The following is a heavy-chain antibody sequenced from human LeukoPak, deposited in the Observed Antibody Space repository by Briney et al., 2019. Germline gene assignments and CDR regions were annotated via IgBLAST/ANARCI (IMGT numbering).Heavy chain of an antibody. V-gene: IGHV1-3*01. D-gene: IGHD3-9*01. J-gene: IGHJ4*02. CDR3: ATSSTGYYYFDY. Sequence: MGWINAVHGDTKYSQKLQGRVTITRDTSASAAYMDLSGLRSEDTAIYHCATSSTGYYYFDYWGQGTRVTVSA. CDR2: INAVHGDT.